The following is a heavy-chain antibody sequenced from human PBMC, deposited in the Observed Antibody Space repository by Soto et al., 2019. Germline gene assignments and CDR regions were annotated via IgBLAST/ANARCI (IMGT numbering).Heavy chain of an antibody. CDR1: GGSFSGYY. J-gene: IGHJ4*02. D-gene: IGHD2-15*01. CDR3: ASVRQPEHATVVYYFDY. CDR2: INHSGST. V-gene: IGHV4-34*01. Sequence: SETLSLTCAVYGGSFSGYYWSWIRQPPGKGLEWIGEINHSGSTNYNPSLKGRVTISVDTSKNQFSLKLSSVTAADTAVYYCASVRQPEHATVVYYFDYWGQGTLVTVSS.